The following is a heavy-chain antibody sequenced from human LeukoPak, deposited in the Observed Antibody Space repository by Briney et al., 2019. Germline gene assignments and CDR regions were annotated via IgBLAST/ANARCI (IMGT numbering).Heavy chain of an antibody. Sequence: SETLSLTCTVPGGSISSGSYYWSWIRQPAGKGLEWIGRIYTSGSTNYNPSLKSRVTISVDTSKNQSSLKLSSVTAADTAVYYCARETFCGGDCYDYYYYMDVWGKGTTVTVSS. CDR3: ARETFCGGDCYDYYYYMDV. CDR2: IYTSGST. J-gene: IGHJ6*03. CDR1: GGSISSGSYY. D-gene: IGHD2-21*02. V-gene: IGHV4-61*02.